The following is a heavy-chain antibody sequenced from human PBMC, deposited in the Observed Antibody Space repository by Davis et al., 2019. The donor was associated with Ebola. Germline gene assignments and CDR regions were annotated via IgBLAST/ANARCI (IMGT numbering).Heavy chain of an antibody. V-gene: IGHV1-24*01. CDR2: FDPEDGKK. Sequence: ASVKVSCKVSGYFLSELSMHWVRQAPGKGLEWMGGFDPEDGKKIYSQKFQGRVTMTEDTSTDTAYMELGSLTSDDTAVYYCVGDLPPHKDVIALRSDHWGQGALVTVAS. D-gene: IGHD2-15*01. CDR1: GYFLSELS. J-gene: IGHJ4*02. CDR3: VGDLPPHKDVIALRSDH.